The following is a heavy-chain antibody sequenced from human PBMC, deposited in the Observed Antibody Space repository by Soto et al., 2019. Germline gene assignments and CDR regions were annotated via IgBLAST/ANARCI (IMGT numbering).Heavy chain of an antibody. D-gene: IGHD4-17*01. CDR3: ARVGDDYGDYDAEYFQH. CDR1: GGSISSYY. Sequence: PSETLSLTCTVSGGSISSYYWSWIRQPPGKGLEWIGYIYYSGSTNYNPSLKSRVTISVDTSKNQFSLKLSSVTAADTAVYYCARVGDDYGDYDAEYFQHWGQGTLVTVSS. CDR2: IYYSGST. V-gene: IGHV4-59*01. J-gene: IGHJ1*01.